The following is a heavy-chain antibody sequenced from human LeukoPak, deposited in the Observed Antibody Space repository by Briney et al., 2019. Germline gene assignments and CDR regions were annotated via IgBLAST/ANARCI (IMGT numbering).Heavy chain of an antibody. J-gene: IGHJ3*02. CDR1: GFTFSSYA. D-gene: IGHD3-16*02. CDR2: ISGSGGST. Sequence: GGSLRLSCAASGFTFSSYAMSWVRQAPGKGLEWVSAISGSGGSTYYADSVKGRFTISRNNSKNTLYLQMNSLRAEDTAVYYCAKPLVGSYRPDAFDIWGQGTMVTVSS. V-gene: IGHV3-23*01. CDR3: AKPLVGSYRPDAFDI.